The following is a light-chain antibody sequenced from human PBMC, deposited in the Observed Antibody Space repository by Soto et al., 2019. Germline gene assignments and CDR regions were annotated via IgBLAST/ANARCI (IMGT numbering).Light chain of an antibody. CDR2: GAS. J-gene: IGKJ5*01. CDR3: QQYNNWPPIT. Sequence: EVVLTQSPATLSLSPGEGATLSCRASQSISSSYLSWYQQKPGQAPRLLIYGASTRATGIPARFSGSGRGSGTDFTLTISSLQPEDFAVYFCQQYNNWPPITFGQGTRLEI. CDR1: QSISSSY. V-gene: IGKV3D-7*01.